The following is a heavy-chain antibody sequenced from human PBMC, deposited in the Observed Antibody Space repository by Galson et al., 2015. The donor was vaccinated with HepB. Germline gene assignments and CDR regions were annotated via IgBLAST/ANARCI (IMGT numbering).Heavy chain of an antibody. J-gene: IGHJ6*02. CDR3: ARGSIRGSGSPFLGYGMDV. Sequence: ETLSLTCTVSGGSISSYYWSWIRQPPGKGLEWIGYIYYSGSTNYNPSLKSRVTISVDTSKNQFSLKLSSVTAADTAVYYCARGSIRGSGSPFLGYGMDVWGQGTTVTVSS. V-gene: IGHV4-59*01. D-gene: IGHD3-10*01. CDR1: GGSISSYY. CDR2: IYYSGST.